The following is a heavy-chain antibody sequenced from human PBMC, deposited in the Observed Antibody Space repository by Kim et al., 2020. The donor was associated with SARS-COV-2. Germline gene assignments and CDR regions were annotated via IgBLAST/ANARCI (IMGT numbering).Heavy chain of an antibody. CDR2: ISGSGGTR. CDR1: GFTFMNYA. J-gene: IGHJ6*02. CDR3: AKSVGEYYYYYGLDV. D-gene: IGHD3-10*01. Sequence: GGSLRLSCDASGFTFMNYAMTWVRQAPGKGLEWVAAISGSGGTRDYVDSVKGRFTISRDTSAEIVYLQMSSQRVEDTAVYFCAKSVGEYYYYYGLDVWGQGTTVIVSS. V-gene: IGHV3-23*01.